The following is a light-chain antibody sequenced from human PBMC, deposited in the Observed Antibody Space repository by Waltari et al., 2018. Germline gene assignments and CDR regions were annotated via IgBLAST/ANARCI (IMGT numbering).Light chain of an antibody. V-gene: IGKV1-39*01. J-gene: IGKJ2*01. CDR3: QQSYSTPYT. CDR2: GAS. Sequence: DIQMTQSPSSLSASVGDIVTITCRASQNIADYLNWYQEKPGEAPKLLIWGASSLQRGVPSRFSGSGSGTDFTLTISSLHPEDFATYYCQQSYSTPYTFGQGTELDIK. CDR1: QNIADY.